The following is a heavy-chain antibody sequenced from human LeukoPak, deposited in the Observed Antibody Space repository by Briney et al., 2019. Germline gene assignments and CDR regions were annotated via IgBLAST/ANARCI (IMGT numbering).Heavy chain of an antibody. CDR2: ISYDGSNK. CDR3: ARDQGSEAYCGGDCYFDY. CDR1: GFTFSSYA. Sequence: GRSLRLSRAASGFTFSSYAMHWVRQAPGKRLEWVAVISYDGSNKYYADSVKGRFTISRDNSKNTLYLQMNSLRAEDTAVYYCARDQGSEAYCGGDCYFDYWGQGTLVTVSS. D-gene: IGHD2-21*02. V-gene: IGHV3-30*04. J-gene: IGHJ4*02.